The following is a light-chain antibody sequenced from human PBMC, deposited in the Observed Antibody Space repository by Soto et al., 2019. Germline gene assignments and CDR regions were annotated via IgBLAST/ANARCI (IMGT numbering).Light chain of an antibody. CDR1: NRDVGGYNY. CDR2: EVT. Sequence: QSALAQPASVSGSPGQSITISCAGTNRDVGGYNYVSWYQQYPGKAPKLIIYEVTYRPSGVSNRFSGSKSGNTASLTISGLQAEDEADYYCSSYSSSSALDVIFGGGTQVTVL. V-gene: IGLV2-14*01. CDR3: SSYSSSSALDVI. J-gene: IGLJ2*01.